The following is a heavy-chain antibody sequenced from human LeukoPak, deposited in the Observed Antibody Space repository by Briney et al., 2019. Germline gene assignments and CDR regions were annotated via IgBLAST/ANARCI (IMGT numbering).Heavy chain of an antibody. D-gene: IGHD2-2*01. CDR2: ISYDGTNK. CDR1: GFTFSSYA. V-gene: IGHV3-30*01. CDR3: ARGVLGSSTSHGLDY. Sequence: PGRSLRLSCAASGFTFSSYAMHWVRQAPGKGLEWVALISYDGTNKFYEDSVKGRFTISRDNSKNTLFLQVNSLRAEDTAVYYCARGVLGSSTSHGLDYWGQGTLVTVSS. J-gene: IGHJ4*02.